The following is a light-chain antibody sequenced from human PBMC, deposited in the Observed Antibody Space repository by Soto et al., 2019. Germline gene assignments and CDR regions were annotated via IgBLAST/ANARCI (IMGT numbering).Light chain of an antibody. Sequence: EIVMTQSPATLSVSPGERATLSCRASQSVSSNLAWYQQKPGQAPRLLIYGASTRATGIPARFSGSGSGTEFTLTISSLPSEDFAVYYCQQYNNWPHTFGPGTKVDIK. V-gene: IGKV3-15*01. CDR2: GAS. J-gene: IGKJ3*01. CDR3: QQYNNWPHT. CDR1: QSVSSN.